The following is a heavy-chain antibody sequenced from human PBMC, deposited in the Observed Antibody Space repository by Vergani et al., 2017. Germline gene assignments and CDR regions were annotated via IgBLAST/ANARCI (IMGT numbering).Heavy chain of an antibody. Sequence: QVQLVGSGGGVVQPVRSLRLSCAASGFTFSSYGMQWVRQAPGQGPEWVAVILYDGNNKYYADSVKGLFTIARDNSKNTLHLQMNSLRAEDTAVYYCPKDRLLVAARPGFLCDYWGQGTLVTVSS. D-gene: IGHD2-15*01. CDR2: ILYDGNNK. CDR1: GFTFSSYG. CDR3: PKDRLLVAARPGFLCDY. J-gene: IGHJ4*02. V-gene: IGHV3-30*18.